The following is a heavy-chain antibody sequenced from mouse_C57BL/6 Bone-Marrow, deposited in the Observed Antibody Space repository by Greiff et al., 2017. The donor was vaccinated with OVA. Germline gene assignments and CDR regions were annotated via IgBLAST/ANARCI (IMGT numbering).Heavy chain of an antibody. V-gene: IGHV3-6*01. J-gene: IGHJ3*01. CDR1: GYSITSGYY. CDR2: ISYDGSN. Sequence: EVKLQESGPGLVKPSQSLSLTCSVTGYSITSGYYWNWIRQFPGNKLEWMGYISYDGSNNYNPSLKNRISITRDTSKNQFFLKLNSVTTEDTATYYCASDGSRFAYWGQGTLVTVSA. CDR3: ASDGSRFAY. D-gene: IGHD2-2*01.